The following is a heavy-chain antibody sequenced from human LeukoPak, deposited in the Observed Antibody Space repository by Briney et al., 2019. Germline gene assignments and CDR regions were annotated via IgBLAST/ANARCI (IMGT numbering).Heavy chain of an antibody. CDR3: ARRWFGDESYFDY. CDR1: GGSISSSSYY. D-gene: IGHD3-10*01. Sequence: SETLSLTCTVSGGSISSSSYYWGWIRQPPGKGLEWIGSIYYSGSTYYNPSLKSRVTISVDTSKNQFSLKLSSVTAADTAVYYCARRWFGDESYFDYWGQGTLVTVSS. V-gene: IGHV4-39*01. CDR2: IYYSGST. J-gene: IGHJ4*02.